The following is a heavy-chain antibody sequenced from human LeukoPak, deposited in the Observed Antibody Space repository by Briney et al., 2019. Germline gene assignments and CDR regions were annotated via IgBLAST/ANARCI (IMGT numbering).Heavy chain of an antibody. V-gene: IGHV1-69*05. Sequence: ASVKVFCKASGGTFSSYAISWVRQAPGQGLEWMGGIIPIFGSANYAQKFQGRVTITTDESTSTAYMELSSLRSEDTAVYYCAREEKEYYYDSSGYHGYYYYMDVWGKGTTVTVSS. CDR3: AREEKEYYYDSSGYHGYYYYMDV. J-gene: IGHJ6*03. CDR1: GGTFSSYA. CDR2: IIPIFGSA. D-gene: IGHD3-22*01.